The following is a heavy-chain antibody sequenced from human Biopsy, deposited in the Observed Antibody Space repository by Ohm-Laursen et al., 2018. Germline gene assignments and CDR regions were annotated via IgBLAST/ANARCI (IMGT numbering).Heavy chain of an antibody. CDR1: GYTFTNYY. CDR3: AADSGSGSHFRFDY. V-gene: IGHV1-46*01. Sequence: ASVKVSCKTSGYTFTNYYMHWVRQAPGQGLEWMGIINPSGSDATHAQKFQGRVTMTRDTSTSTAYMDLSSLRSEDTAVYYCAADSGSGSHFRFDYWGQGALVSVSS. J-gene: IGHJ4*02. CDR2: INPSGSDA. D-gene: IGHD3-10*01.